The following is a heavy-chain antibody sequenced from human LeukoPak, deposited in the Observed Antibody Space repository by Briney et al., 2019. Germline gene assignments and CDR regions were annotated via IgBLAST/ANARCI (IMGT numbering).Heavy chain of an antibody. V-gene: IGHV5-51*03. CDR3: TGMSLTGYYVSY. CDR2: IYPGDSDT. CDR1: GYSFTSYW. J-gene: IGHJ4*02. D-gene: IGHD3-9*01. Sequence: GESRKISCKGSGYSFTSYWIGWVRQMPGKGLEWMGIIYPGDSDTRYSPSFQGQVTISADRSISTAYLQWSSLKASDNAMYYCTGMSLTGYYVSYWGQGTLVTVSS.